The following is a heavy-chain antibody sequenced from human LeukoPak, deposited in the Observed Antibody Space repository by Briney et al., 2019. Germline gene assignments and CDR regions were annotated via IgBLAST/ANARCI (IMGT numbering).Heavy chain of an antibody. D-gene: IGHD3-22*01. CDR2: FDPGDGET. CDR3: ATAGIVVITNPPLLGAFDI. Sequence: ASVKVSCKVSGYTLTELSMHWVRQAPGKGLEWMGGFDPGDGETIYAQKFQGRVTMTEDTSTDTAYMELSSLRSEDTAVYYCATAGIVVITNPPLLGAFDIWGQGTMVTVSS. CDR1: GYTLTELS. V-gene: IGHV1-24*01. J-gene: IGHJ3*02.